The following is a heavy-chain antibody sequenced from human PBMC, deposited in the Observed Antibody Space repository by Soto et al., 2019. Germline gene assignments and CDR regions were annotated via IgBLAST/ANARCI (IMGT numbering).Heavy chain of an antibody. CDR1: GFTFSSYW. D-gene: IGHD3-3*01. J-gene: IGHJ3*02. CDR2: INSDGSST. Sequence: GGSLRLSCAASGFTFSSYWMHWVRQAPGKGLVWVSRINSDGSSTSYADSVKGRFTISRDNAKNTLYLQMNSLRAEDTAVYYCASQALHYDFWSGYYSAAFDIWGQGTMVTVSS. CDR3: ASQALHYDFWSGYYSAAFDI. V-gene: IGHV3-74*01.